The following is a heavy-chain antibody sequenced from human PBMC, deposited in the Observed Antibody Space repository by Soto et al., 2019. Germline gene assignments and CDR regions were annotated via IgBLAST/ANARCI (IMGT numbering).Heavy chain of an antibody. CDR1: GGTFSSYA. V-gene: IGHV1-69*12. D-gene: IGHD3-16*01. Sequence: QVQLVQSGAEVKKPGSSVKVSCKASGGTFSSYAISWVRQAPGQGLEWMGGIIPIFGTADYAQKFQGRVTRTGDEFTSTAYVELSSLTSEDTAVYYCARHLGGNHYYYGMDVWGQGTTVTVS. CDR3: ARHLGGNHYYYGMDV. CDR2: IIPIFGTA. J-gene: IGHJ6*02.